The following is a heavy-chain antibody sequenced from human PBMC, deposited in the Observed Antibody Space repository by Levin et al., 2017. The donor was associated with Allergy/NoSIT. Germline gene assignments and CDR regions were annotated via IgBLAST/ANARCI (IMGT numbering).Heavy chain of an antibody. Sequence: SETLSLTCTVSGGSISSYYWSWIRQPPGKGLEWIGYIYYSGSTNYNPSLKSRVTISVDTSKNQFSLKLSSVTAADTAVYYCARDKWAIRAVAGHESYYYYGMDVWGQGTTVTVSS. CDR1: GGSISSYY. CDR3: ARDKWAIRAVAGHESYYYYGMDV. V-gene: IGHV4-59*01. J-gene: IGHJ6*02. D-gene: IGHD6-19*01. CDR2: IYYSGST.